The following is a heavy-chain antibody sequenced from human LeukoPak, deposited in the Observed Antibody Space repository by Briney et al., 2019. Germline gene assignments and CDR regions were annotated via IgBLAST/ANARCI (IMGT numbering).Heavy chain of an antibody. D-gene: IGHD6-6*01. CDR3: ARDLYSSSSRWFDP. J-gene: IGHJ5*02. V-gene: IGHV3-7*01. CDR2: IKKDGSEK. CDR1: GFMFSSHW. Sequence: GGSLRLSCAASGFMFSSHWMSWVRQAPGKGLEWVANIKKDGSEKFYVDSVKGRFTISRDNAKTSLYLQMNSLRAEDTAVYYCARDLYSSSSRWFDPWGQGTLVTVSS.